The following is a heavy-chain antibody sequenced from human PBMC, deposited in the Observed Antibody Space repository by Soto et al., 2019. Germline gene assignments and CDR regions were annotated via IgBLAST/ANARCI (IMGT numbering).Heavy chain of an antibody. CDR3: ARPPGYGLYYFDY. Sequence: QLQLQESGPGLVKPSETLSLTCTVSGGSISSSSYFWGWIRQPPGKGLEWIGSIYYSGSTYYNPSLRSRVTISVDTSKSQFSLKLSSVTAAAPDVYYCARPPGYGLYYFDYWGQGTLVTVSS. CDR1: GGSISSSSYF. V-gene: IGHV4-39*01. CDR2: IYYSGST. J-gene: IGHJ4*02. D-gene: IGHD5-18*01.